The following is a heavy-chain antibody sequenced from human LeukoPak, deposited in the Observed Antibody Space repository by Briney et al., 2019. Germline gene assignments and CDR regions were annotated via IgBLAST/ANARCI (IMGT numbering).Heavy chain of an antibody. V-gene: IGHV3-74*01. CDR1: GSTFSSYW. CDR2: INSDGSST. J-gene: IGHJ3*02. Sequence: GGSLRLSCAASGSTFSSYWMHWVRQAPGKGLVWVSRINSDGSSTSYADSVKGRFTISRDNAKNTLYLQMNSLRAEDTAVYYCARPARGTGTRAAAFDIWGQGTMVTVSS. CDR3: ARPARGTGTRAAAFDI. D-gene: IGHD1-7*01.